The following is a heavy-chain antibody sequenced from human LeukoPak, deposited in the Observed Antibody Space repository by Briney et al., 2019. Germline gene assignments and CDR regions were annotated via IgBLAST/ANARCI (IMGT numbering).Heavy chain of an antibody. Sequence: GGSLRLSCAASGFTFSSYAMHWVRQAPGKGLEWVSAISGSGGSTYYADSVKGRFTISRDNSKNTLYLQMNSLRAEDTAVYYCALNGREVPSGAFDIWGQGTMVTVSS. J-gene: IGHJ3*02. D-gene: IGHD3-16*02. CDR3: ALNGREVPSGAFDI. CDR2: ISGSGGST. V-gene: IGHV3-23*01. CDR1: GFTFSSYA.